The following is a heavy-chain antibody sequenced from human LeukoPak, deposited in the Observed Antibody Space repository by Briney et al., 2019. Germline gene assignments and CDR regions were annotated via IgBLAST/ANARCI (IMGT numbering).Heavy chain of an antibody. J-gene: IGHJ4*02. CDR3: ARGGVVNGKYYFDY. Sequence: GGSLRLSCAASGFTFSDYYMSWIRQAPGKGLEWVSYISSSGSTIYYADSVKGRFTISRDNARNSLYLQVNSLRAEDTALYYCARGGVVNGKYYFDYWGQGTLVTVSS. CDR1: GFTFSDYY. CDR2: ISSSGSTI. V-gene: IGHV3-11*04. D-gene: IGHD2-21*01.